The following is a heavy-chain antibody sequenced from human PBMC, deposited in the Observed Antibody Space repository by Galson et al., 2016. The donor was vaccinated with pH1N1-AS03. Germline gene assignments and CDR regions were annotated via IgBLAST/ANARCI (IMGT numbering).Heavy chain of an antibody. D-gene: IGHD6-19*01. J-gene: IGHJ4*02. V-gene: IGHV1-18*04. Sequence: SVKVSCKASGYTFTSYGVSWVRQAPGQGLEWMGWISAYNGDTKYAQRLQGRVTMTTETSTTTAYMELTGLRSDDTAVYYCARGRHWMVSYYFDYWGQGTLVTVSA. CDR2: ISAYNGDT. CDR1: GYTFTSYG. CDR3: ARGRHWMVSYYFDY.